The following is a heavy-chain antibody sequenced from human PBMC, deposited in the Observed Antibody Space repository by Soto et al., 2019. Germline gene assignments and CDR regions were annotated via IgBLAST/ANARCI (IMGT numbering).Heavy chain of an antibody. CDR3: AKKRVAWSSERNFDS. CDR2: ISASATTR. D-gene: IGHD1-1*01. V-gene: IGHV3-23*01. CDR1: GFTFSSYT. Sequence: GGSLRLSCAASGFTFSSYTMTWVRQFPGKGLEWVSVISASATTRYYADSVKGRFTISKDNSVNTLYLQMNSLRVEDTAVYYCAKKRVAWSSERNFDSWGQGTLVTVSS. J-gene: IGHJ4*02.